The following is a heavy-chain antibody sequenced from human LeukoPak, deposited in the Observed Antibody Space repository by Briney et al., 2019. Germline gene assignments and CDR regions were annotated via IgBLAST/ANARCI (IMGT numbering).Heavy chain of an antibody. J-gene: IGHJ2*01. Sequence: SETLSLTCTVSGGSISSYYWSWIRQPPGKGLEWIGYIYYSGSTKYNPSLKSRVTMSVDTSKNQFSLKLSSVTAADTAVYYCARASGSGSYLLWYFDLWGRGPLVTVSS. CDR3: ARASGSGSYLLWYFDL. D-gene: IGHD1-26*01. CDR1: GGSISSYY. CDR2: IYYSGST. V-gene: IGHV4-59*08.